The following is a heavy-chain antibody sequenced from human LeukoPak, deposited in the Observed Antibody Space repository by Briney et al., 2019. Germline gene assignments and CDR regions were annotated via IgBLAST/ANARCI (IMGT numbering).Heavy chain of an antibody. J-gene: IGHJ4*02. D-gene: IGHD1-26*01. Sequence: QPGGSLRLSCAASGFTVSSNYMSWVRQAPGKGLEWVSVIYSGGSTYYADSVKGRFTISRDNSKNSLYLQMNSLRAEDTAVYYCAKDLSGTYSKALGYWGQGTLVTVSS. CDR2: IYSGGST. CDR3: AKDLSGTYSKALGY. V-gene: IGHV3-53*05. CDR1: GFTVSSNY.